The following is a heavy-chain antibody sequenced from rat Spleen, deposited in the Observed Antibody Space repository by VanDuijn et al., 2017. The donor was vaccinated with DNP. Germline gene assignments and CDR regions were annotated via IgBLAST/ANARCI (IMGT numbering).Heavy chain of an antibody. Sequence: QVQLKESGPGLVQPSQTLSLTCTVSGFSLSNYHVHWVRQPPGKGLEWIAAMSSGGSRYYNSALKSRLSISRDTSKSQVFLEMSSLQTEDTGIYFCAREEPRVLSFFSSLFDYWGQGVMVTVSS. CDR3: AREEPRVLSFFSSLFDY. D-gene: IGHD1-2*01. CDR1: GFSLSNYH. J-gene: IGHJ2*01. V-gene: IGHV2S12*01. CDR2: MSSGGSR.